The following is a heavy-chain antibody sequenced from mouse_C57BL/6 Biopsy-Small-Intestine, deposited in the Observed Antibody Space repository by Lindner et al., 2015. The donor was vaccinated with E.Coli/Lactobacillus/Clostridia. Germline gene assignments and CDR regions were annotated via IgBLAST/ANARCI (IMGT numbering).Heavy chain of an antibody. J-gene: IGHJ3*01. CDR1: GYTFTSYT. CDR3: ARSAGNDGYFSWFAY. V-gene: IGHV1-4*01. CDR2: INPSSGYT. D-gene: IGHD2-3*01. Sequence: VQLQESGAELARPGASVKMSCKASGYTFTSYTMHWVKQRPGQGLEWIGYINPSSGYTNYNQKFKDKATLTADKSSSTAYMQLSSLTSEDSAVYYCARSAGNDGYFSWFAYWGQGTLVTVSA.